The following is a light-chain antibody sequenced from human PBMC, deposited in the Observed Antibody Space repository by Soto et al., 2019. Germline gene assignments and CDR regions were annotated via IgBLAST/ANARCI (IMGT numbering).Light chain of an antibody. Sequence: DIQMAQSPSTLSGSVGDRVTITCRASQTISSWLAWYQQKPGKAPKLLIYKASTLKSGVQSRFSGSGSGTEFTLTISSLHPDDFATYYCQHYNSYSEEFGQGTKVELK. CDR1: QTISSW. CDR2: KAS. J-gene: IGKJ1*01. V-gene: IGKV1-5*03. CDR3: QHYNSYSEE.